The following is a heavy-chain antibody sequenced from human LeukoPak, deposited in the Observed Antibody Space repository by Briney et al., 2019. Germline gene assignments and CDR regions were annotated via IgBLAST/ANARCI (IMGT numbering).Heavy chain of an antibody. CDR1: GYSINSGYF. D-gene: IGHD4-17*01. CDR3: ARPPDSGDYGAAFDF. J-gene: IGHJ4*02. Sequence: SETLSLTCAVSGYSINSGYFWGWIRQSPGKGLEWIASIYHSGTTYYNPSLKSRNTMSVDTSKNQFSLKLSSVTVADTAVDYGARPPDSGDYGAAFDFWGQGTLVTVSS. V-gene: IGHV4-38-2*01. CDR2: IYHSGTT.